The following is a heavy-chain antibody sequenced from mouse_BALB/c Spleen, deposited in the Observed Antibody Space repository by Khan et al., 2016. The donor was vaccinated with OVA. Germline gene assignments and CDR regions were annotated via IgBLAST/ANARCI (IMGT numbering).Heavy chain of an antibody. CDR3: VRRRDWYFDF. D-gene: IGHD3-3*01. V-gene: IGHV8-12*01. CDR1: GYSLSISGMG. J-gene: IGHJ2*01. CDR2: IYWDDHK. Sequence: QVTLKESGPGILQPSQTLSLTCSFSGYSLSISGMGVSWIRQPSGEGLEWLAHIYWDDHKRYNPSLKSRLTISTDTSRNQVFLNITSVDTTDTAAYYCVRRRDWYFDFWGQGTTVTVSS.